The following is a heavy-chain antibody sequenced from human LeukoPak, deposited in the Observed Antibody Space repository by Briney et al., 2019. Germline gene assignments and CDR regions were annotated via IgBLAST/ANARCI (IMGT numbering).Heavy chain of an antibody. V-gene: IGHV1-8*03. CDR1: GYTFSDYY. CDR2: MNPNSGDT. J-gene: IGHJ4*02. CDR3: ARGPFTSGARYFDY. Sequence: ASVKVSCKASGYTFSDYYINWVRQATGHGLEWMGWMNPNSGDTGYAEDFQGRVTITRDISITTAYMELSSLRSEDTAVYYCARGPFTSGARYFDYWGQGTLVTVSS. D-gene: IGHD6-19*01.